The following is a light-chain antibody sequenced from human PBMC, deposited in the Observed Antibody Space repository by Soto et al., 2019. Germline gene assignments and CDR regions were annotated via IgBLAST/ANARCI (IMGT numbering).Light chain of an antibody. CDR3: QQYAESPIT. V-gene: IGKV3-20*01. J-gene: IGKJ5*01. CDR2: AAS. Sequence: EIVLTKSPGSLSLTPGEQNTLFCRASHAVKKNDLAWYQQKPGQAPRLLIYAASSRGTGIPDRFSGSGSGTDFTLSISRLEPEDLAVFYCQQYAESPITFGQGTRLEIK. CDR1: HAVKKND.